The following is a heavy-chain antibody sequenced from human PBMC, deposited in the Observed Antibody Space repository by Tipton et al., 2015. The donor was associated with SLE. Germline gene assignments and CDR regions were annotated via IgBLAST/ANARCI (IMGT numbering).Heavy chain of an antibody. D-gene: IGHD3-10*01. CDR1: GFSFGSFA. CDR3: ARALLWFGDYMDV. J-gene: IGHJ6*03. V-gene: IGHV3-33*08. Sequence: RSLRLSCEASGFSFGSFAMHWVRQAPGKGLEWVAVIWYDGSNKFHADSVRGRFTISRDNSENTLYLEMNRLRAEDTAMYYCARALLWFGDYMDVWGKGTTVTVSS. CDR2: IWYDGSNK.